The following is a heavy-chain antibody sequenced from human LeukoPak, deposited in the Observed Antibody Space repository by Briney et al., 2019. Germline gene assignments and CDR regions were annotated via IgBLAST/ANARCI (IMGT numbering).Heavy chain of an antibody. D-gene: IGHD3-10*01. CDR1: GGSISSGRYY. J-gene: IGHJ4*02. Sequence: SETLSLTCTVSGGSISSGRYYWGWIRQPAGKGLEWIGRIYTSGSTNYNPSLKGRVTISVDTSKNQFSLKLSSVTAADTAVYYCARDHLTLYYYGSGSYLDYWGQGTLVTVSS. CDR2: IYTSGST. V-gene: IGHV4-61*02. CDR3: ARDHLTLYYYGSGSYLDY.